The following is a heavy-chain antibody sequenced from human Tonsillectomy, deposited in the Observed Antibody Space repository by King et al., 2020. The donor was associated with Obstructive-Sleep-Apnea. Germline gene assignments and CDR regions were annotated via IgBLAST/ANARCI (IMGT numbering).Heavy chain of an antibody. CDR1: GFTFYDYA. V-gene: IGHV3-9*01. Sequence: VQLVESGGGLVQPGRSLRLSCAASGFTFYDYAMHWVRQAPGKGLEWVSGISWNSGSIGYADSVKGRFTISRDNAKNSLYLQMNSLRAEDTALYYCAKGYCSSTSCYVDLDYWGQGTLVTVSS. D-gene: IGHD2-2*01. J-gene: IGHJ4*02. CDR2: ISWNSGSI. CDR3: AKGYCSSTSCYVDLDY.